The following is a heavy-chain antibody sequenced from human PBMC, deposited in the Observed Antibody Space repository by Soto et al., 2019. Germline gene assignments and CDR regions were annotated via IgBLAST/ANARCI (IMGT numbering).Heavy chain of an antibody. Sequence: GSLRLFFAASGFTVSSYCMSWVRQAPGKGLEWVANIKQDGGEKYYVDSVKGRFTISRDNAKNSLYLQMNSLRAEDTAVHYCARTKANKWFDPWGQGTLVTVSS. D-gene: IGHD1-26*01. CDR2: IKQDGGEK. CDR1: GFTVSSYC. V-gene: IGHV3-7*03. J-gene: IGHJ5*02. CDR3: ARTKANKWFDP.